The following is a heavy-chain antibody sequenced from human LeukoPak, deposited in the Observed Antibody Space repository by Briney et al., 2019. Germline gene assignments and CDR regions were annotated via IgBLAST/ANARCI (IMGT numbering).Heavy chain of an antibody. V-gene: IGHV3-66*01. D-gene: IGHD6-13*01. CDR1: GFTVRSNY. J-gene: IGHJ6*02. CDR3: ATGSLGDYYYGMDV. Sequence: GGSLRLSCAASGFTVRSNYMSWVRQAPGKGLEWVSVIHSGGTTFYADSVKGRITISRDDSKNTLYLQMNSLRAEDTAVYYCATGSLGDYYYGMDVWSQGTTVTVSS. CDR2: IHSGGTT.